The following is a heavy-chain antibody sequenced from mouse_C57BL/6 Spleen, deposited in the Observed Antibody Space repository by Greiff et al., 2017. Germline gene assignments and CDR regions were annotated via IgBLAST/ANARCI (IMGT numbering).Heavy chain of an antibody. CDR3: ARSVYDGYYERYYFDY. Sequence: VQLQQSGPELVKPGASVKIPCKASGYTFTDYNMDWVKQSHGKSLEWIGDINPNNGGTIYNQKFKGKATLTVDKSSSTAYMELRSLTSEDTAVXYCARSVYDGYYERYYFDYWGQGTTLTVSS. D-gene: IGHD2-3*01. V-gene: IGHV1-18*01. CDR1: GYTFTDYN. CDR2: INPNNGGT. J-gene: IGHJ2*01.